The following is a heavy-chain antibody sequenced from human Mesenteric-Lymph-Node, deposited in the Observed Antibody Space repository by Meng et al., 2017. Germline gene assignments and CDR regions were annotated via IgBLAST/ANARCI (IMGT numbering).Heavy chain of an antibody. V-gene: IGHV1-69*13. CDR3: ARDKGSSSWYVWFDP. D-gene: IGHD6-13*01. CDR2: IIPIFGTA. CDR1: GYTFTSYG. Sequence: SVKVACKASGYTFTSYGISWVRQAPGQGLEWMGGIIPIFGTANYAQKFQGRVTITADESTSTAYMELSSLRSEDTAVYYCARDKGSSSWYVWFDPWGQGTLVTVSS. J-gene: IGHJ5*02.